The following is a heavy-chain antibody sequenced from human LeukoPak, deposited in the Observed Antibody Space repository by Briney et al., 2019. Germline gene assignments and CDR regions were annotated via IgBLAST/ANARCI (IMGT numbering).Heavy chain of an antibody. CDR2: IEQDGSEK. J-gene: IGHJ4*02. V-gene: IGHV3-7*03. CDR3: ARVAVAGHGEDY. Sequence: GGSLRLSCAASGFTFSNYWMSWVRRAPGKGLEWVANIEQDGSEKYYVDSVKGRFTISRDNTKNSLYLHMNSLRAEDTAVYYCARVAVAGHGEDYWGQGTLVTVSS. D-gene: IGHD6-19*01. CDR1: GFTFSNYW.